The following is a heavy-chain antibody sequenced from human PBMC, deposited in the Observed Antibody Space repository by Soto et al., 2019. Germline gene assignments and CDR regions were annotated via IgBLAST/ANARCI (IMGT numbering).Heavy chain of an antibody. D-gene: IGHD2-15*01. CDR3: ARRYCSGGSCYNYYGMDV. V-gene: IGHV1-69*02. J-gene: IGHJ6*02. CDR2: IIPILGIA. Sequence: QVQLVQSGAEVKKPGSSVKVSCKASGGTFSSYTISWVRQAPGQGLEWMGRIIPILGIANYAQKFQGRVTITADKSTSTAYMELSRLRSEDTAVYYCARRYCSGGSCYNYYGMDVWGQGTTVTVSS. CDR1: GGTFSSYT.